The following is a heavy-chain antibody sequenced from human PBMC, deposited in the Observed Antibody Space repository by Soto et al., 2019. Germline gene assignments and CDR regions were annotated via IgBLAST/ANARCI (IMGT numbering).Heavy chain of an antibody. CDR3: AKRGGSGGYFPGYFYYYGMDV. V-gene: IGHV3-23*01. Sequence: EVQLLESGGGLVQPGGSLRLSCTASGFTFSSYAMSWVRQAPGKGLEWVSGISGSGGSTYYAESVKGRFTISRDNSKNTLYLQMNSLRAEDTAVYYCAKRGGSGGYFPGYFYYYGMDVW. CDR2: ISGSGGST. J-gene: IGHJ6*01. D-gene: IGHD3-10*01. CDR1: GFTFSSYA.